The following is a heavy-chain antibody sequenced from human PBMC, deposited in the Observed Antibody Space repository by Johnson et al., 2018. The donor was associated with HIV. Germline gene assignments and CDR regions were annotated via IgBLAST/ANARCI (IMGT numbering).Heavy chain of an antibody. CDR3: AKVASGSYYGDAFDI. CDR2: IWYDGSNK. V-gene: IGHV3-33*06. J-gene: IGHJ3*02. CDR1: GFTFDDYA. Sequence: VQLVESGGGLVQPGRSLRLSCAASGFTFDDYAMHWVRQAPGKGLEWVAVIWYDGSNKYYADSVKGRFTISRDNSKNTLYLQMNSLRAEDTAVYYCAKVASGSYYGDAFDIWGQGTMVTVSS. D-gene: IGHD1-26*01.